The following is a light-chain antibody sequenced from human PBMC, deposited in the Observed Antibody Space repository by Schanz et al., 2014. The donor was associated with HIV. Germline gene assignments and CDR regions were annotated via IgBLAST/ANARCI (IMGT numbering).Light chain of an antibody. Sequence: QSALTQPASVSGSPGQSIAISCTGTRRDVGGYAYVSWYQQHPGKAPKLLIYDVTDRASGVSHRFSGSKSGNTASLTISGLQAEDEGDYYCCSYSRVGTPHYVFGTGTKLTVL. CDR1: RRDVGGYAY. CDR2: DVT. J-gene: IGLJ1*01. V-gene: IGLV2-14*03. CDR3: CSYSRVGTPHYV.